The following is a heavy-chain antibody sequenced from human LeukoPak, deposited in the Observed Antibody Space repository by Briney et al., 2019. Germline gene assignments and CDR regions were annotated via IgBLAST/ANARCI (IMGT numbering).Heavy chain of an antibody. J-gene: IGHJ4*02. D-gene: IGHD3-16*02. CDR3: ARERYDYVWGSYRTRYFDY. Sequence: GGSLTLSCAASGFTFSNAWMSWVRQAPGKGLEWVSSISSSSSYIYYADSVKGRFTISRDNAKNSLYLQMNSLRAEDTAVYYCARERYDYVWGSYRTRYFDYWGQGTLVTVSS. CDR2: ISSSSSYI. V-gene: IGHV3-21*01. CDR1: GFTFSNAW.